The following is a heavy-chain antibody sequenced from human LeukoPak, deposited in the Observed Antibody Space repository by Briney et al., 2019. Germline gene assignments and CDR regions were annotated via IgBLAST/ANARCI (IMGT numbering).Heavy chain of an antibody. CDR1: GYTFTSYG. J-gene: IGHJ5*02. D-gene: IGHD6-13*01. CDR3: ARDLGSSWTNWFDP. CDR2: ISAYNGNT. Sequence: GASVKVSCKASGYTFTSYGISWVRQAPGQGLEWMGWISAYNGNTNYAQKLQGRVIMTTDTSTSTAYMELRSLRSDDTAVYYCARDLGSSWTNWFDPWGQGTLVTVSS. V-gene: IGHV1-18*01.